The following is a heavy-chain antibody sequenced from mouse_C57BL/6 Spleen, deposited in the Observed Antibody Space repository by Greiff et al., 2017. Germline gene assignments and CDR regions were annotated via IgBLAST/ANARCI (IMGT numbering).Heavy chain of an antibody. CDR1: GFNIKNTY. V-gene: IGHV14-3*01. CDR2: IDPANGNT. CDR3: AAPGTGDYYAMDY. Sequence: VLLQQSVAELVRPGASVKLSCTASGFNIKNTYMHWVKQRPEQGLEWIGRIDPANGNTKYAPKFKGKATITADTSSNTAFLQLSSLTSEDTAIYCCAAPGTGDYYAMDYWGQGTSVTVSS. J-gene: IGHJ4*01. D-gene: IGHD4-1*01.